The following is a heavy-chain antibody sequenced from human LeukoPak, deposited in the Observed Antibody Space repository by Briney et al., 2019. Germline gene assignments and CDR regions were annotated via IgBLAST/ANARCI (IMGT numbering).Heavy chain of an antibody. CDR1: GGSISSYY. Sequence: SETLSLTCTVSGGSISSYYWSWIRQPPGKGLEWIGYIYYSGSTNYNPSLTSRVTISVDTSKNQFSLKLSSVTAADTAVYYCARARGQSGNHFDYWGQGTLVTVSS. CDR2: IYYSGST. J-gene: IGHJ4*02. CDR3: ARARGQSGNHFDY. D-gene: IGHD3-10*01. V-gene: IGHV4-59*08.